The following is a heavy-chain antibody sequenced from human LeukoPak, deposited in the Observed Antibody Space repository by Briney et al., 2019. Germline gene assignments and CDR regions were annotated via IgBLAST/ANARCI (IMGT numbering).Heavy chain of an antibody. V-gene: IGHV1-69*13. Sequence: SVKVSCKASGGTFSGYAINWVRQAPGQGLEWMGGIIPIFGTSSYAQRFQGRVTISADESTSTAYMELSSLRSEDTAVYYCASPMVYDTYYYYHGMDVWGQGTTVTVSS. CDR1: GGTFSGYA. J-gene: IGHJ6*02. CDR3: ASPMVYDTYYYYHGMDV. D-gene: IGHD2-8*01. CDR2: IIPIFGTS.